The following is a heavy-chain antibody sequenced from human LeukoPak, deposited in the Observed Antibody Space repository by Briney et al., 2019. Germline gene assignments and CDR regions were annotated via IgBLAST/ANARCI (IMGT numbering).Heavy chain of an antibody. CDR1: GFTFSDYY. D-gene: IGHD3-22*01. V-gene: IGHV3-11*04. Sequence: PGGSLRLSCAASGFTFSDYYMGWIRQAPGKGLEWVSYISSSGSTIYYADSVKGRFTISRGNAKDSLYLQMNSLRAEDTAVYFCARVPYYYDSSGYWGYFDYWGQGTLVTVSS. CDR2: ISSSGSTI. CDR3: ARVPYYYDSSGYWGYFDY. J-gene: IGHJ4*02.